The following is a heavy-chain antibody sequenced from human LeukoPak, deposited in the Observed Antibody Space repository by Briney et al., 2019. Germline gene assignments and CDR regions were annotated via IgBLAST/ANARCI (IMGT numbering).Heavy chain of an antibody. V-gene: IGHV1-2*02. CDR1: GYTFTGYY. J-gene: IGHJ4*02. Sequence: ASVKVSCKASGYTFTGYYMHWVRQAPGQGLEWMGWIYPNRGGTNYAQKVQGRITMTRDTSISTAYIEVSRLRSDDTAVYYWARDVDKLGYCSSTSCRRLYYFDYWGQGTLVTVSS. CDR2: IYPNRGGT. D-gene: IGHD2-2*01. CDR3: ARDVDKLGYCSSTSCRRLYYFDY.